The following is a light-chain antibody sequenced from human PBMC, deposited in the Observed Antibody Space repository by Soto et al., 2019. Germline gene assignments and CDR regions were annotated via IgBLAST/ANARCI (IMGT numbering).Light chain of an antibody. J-gene: IGLJ1*01. CDR1: SSDVGGYNS. Sequence: QSALTQPASVSGSPGQSITISCSGSSSDVGGYNSVSWYQQHPGKAPELLIYEVTNRPSGVSNRFSGSKSGSTASLTISWLQAEDEADYYCNSYPSSGTYVFGTGTKLTVL. CDR3: NSYPSSGTYV. CDR2: EVT. V-gene: IGLV2-14*01.